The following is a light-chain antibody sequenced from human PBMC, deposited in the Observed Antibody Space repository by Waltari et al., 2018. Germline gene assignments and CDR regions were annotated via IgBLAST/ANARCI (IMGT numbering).Light chain of an antibody. V-gene: IGKV3-11*01. CDR3: QQRRNWPLT. Sequence: EIVLTQSPAILSFSPGERATLSCRTSQSVETYLAWYQQRPGQSPRLLIYDASCRATGIPARFSGSGSETDFTLTISSLQPEDFAVYYCQQRRNWPLTFGGGTRVEI. CDR1: QSVETY. J-gene: IGKJ4*01. CDR2: DAS.